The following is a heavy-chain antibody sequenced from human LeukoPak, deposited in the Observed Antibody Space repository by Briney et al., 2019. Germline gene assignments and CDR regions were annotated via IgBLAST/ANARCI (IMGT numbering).Heavy chain of an antibody. Sequence: GGSLRLSCAASGFTFSSYSMNWVRQAPGKGLEWVSSISSSSSYIYYADSVKGRFTISRDNAKNSLYLQMNSLRAEDTALYYCARRTGYYYDSSGYYYFDYWGQGTLVTVSS. V-gene: IGHV3-21*04. CDR1: GFTFSSYS. J-gene: IGHJ4*02. CDR3: ARRTGYYYDSSGYYYFDY. D-gene: IGHD3-22*01. CDR2: ISSSSSYI.